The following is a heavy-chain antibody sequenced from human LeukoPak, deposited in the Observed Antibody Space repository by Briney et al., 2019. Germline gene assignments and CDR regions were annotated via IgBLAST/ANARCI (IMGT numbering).Heavy chain of an antibody. CDR1: GFTISSYS. V-gene: IGHV3-21*01. CDR3: ARELVQLERHDAFDI. CDR2: ISSSSSYI. Sequence: GGSLRLSCAASGFTISSYSMNWVPQAPGKGLEWVSSISSSSSYIYYADSVKGRFTISRDNAKNSLYLQMNSLRAEDTAVYYCARELVQLERHDAFDIWGQGTMVTVSS. J-gene: IGHJ3*02. D-gene: IGHD1-1*01.